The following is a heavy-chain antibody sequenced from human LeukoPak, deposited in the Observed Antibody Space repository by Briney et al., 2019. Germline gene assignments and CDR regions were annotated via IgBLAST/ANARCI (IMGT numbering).Heavy chain of an antibody. CDR1: GFTFSSYA. Sequence: PGGSLRLSCAASGFTFSSYAMSWVRQAPGKGLEWVSAISGSGGSTYYADSVKGRFTISRDNSKNTLYLQMNSLRAEDAAVYHCLLSPQWLPRVDYWGQGTLVTVSS. CDR2: ISGSGGST. J-gene: IGHJ4*02. V-gene: IGHV3-23*01. CDR3: LLSPQWLPRVDY. D-gene: IGHD6-19*01.